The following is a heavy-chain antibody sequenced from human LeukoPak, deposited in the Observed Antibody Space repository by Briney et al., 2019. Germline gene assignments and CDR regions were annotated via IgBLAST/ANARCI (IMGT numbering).Heavy chain of an antibody. CDR3: ARWYYSGWAFDF. Sequence: SETLSLTCTVSGGTISSYYWNWIRQPPGKGLEWIGYIDVSGTTKYNPFLKSRVTISVETSKNQFYLQLSSVTAADAAVYYCARWYYSGWAFDFWGQGTVVPGS. CDR1: GGTISSYY. CDR2: IDVSGTT. D-gene: IGHD6-19*01. V-gene: IGHV4-4*08. J-gene: IGHJ4*02.